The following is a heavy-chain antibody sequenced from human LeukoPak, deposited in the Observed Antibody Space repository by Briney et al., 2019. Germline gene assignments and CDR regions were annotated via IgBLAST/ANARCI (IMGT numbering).Heavy chain of an antibody. D-gene: IGHD2-2*01. CDR3: ARDSSMGRY. V-gene: IGHV3-7*01. CDR1: GFTFSSYA. Sequence: GGSLRLSCAASGFTFSSYAMSWVRQAPGKGLEWVANIKQDGTDKYYVDSVKGRFTISRDNAKSSLYLQMDGLRVEDTAVYYCARDSSMGRYWGQGTLVTVSS. CDR2: IKQDGTDK. J-gene: IGHJ4*02.